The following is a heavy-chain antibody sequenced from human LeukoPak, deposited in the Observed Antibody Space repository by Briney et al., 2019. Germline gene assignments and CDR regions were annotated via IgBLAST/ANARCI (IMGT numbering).Heavy chain of an antibody. CDR1: GGSFSGYY. V-gene: IGHV4-34*01. CDR2: INHSGST. D-gene: IGHD6-13*01. J-gene: IGHJ6*03. Sequence: PSETLSLTCAVYGGSFSGYYWSWIRQPPGKGLEWIGEINHSGSTNYNPSLKSRVTISVDTSKNQFSLKLSSVTAADTAVYYCARVPRDSSSWYYYYYMDVWGKGTTVTVSS. CDR3: ARVPRDSSSWYYYYYMDV.